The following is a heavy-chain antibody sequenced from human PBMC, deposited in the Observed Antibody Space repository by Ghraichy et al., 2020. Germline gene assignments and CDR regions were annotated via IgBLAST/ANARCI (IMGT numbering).Heavy chain of an antibody. D-gene: IGHD3-22*01. V-gene: IGHV3-23*01. CDR2: ISPGGERT. J-gene: IGHJ4*02. Sequence: GGSLRLSCATSGYTFSSCALSWVRQAPGKGLEWVSAISPGGERTYYADSVKGRLTISRDNSKNTLYLQVNSLRAEDTAVYYCARGFLPHSSRRGFAYWGQGALVTVSS. CDR1: GYTFSSCA. CDR3: ARGFLPHSSRRGFAY.